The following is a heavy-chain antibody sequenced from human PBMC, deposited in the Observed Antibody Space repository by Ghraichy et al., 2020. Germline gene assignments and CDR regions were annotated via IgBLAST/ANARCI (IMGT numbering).Heavy chain of an antibody. CDR1: GFTVSSNY. Sequence: GGSPRLSCAASGFTVSSNYMSWVRQAPGKGLEWVSVIYSGGSTYYADSVKGRFTISRDNSKNTLYLQMNSLRAEDTAVYYCAKWELLADAFDIWGQGTMVTVSS. CDR2: IYSGGST. D-gene: IGHD1-26*01. CDR3: AKWELLADAFDI. J-gene: IGHJ3*02. V-gene: IGHV3-53*01.